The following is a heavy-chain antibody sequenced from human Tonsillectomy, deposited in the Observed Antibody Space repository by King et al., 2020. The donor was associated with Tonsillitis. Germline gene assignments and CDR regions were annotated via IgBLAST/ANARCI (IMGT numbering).Heavy chain of an antibody. CDR2: IYYSGFT. Sequence: VQLQESGPGLVKPSETLSLTCTVSGGSISSYYWSWIRQPPGKGLEWIGYIYYSGFTNYNPSLKSRVTISVDTSKNHFSLKLSSVTAADPAVYYCARHQGWTGDLDHWGQGTLVTVSS. V-gene: IGHV4-59*08. CDR3: ARHQGWTGDLDH. CDR1: GGSISSYY. D-gene: IGHD3/OR15-3a*01. J-gene: IGHJ4*02.